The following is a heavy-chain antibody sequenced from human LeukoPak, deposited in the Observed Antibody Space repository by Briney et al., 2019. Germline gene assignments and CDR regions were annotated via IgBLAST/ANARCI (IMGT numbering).Heavy chain of an antibody. J-gene: IGHJ5*02. CDR2: IYSSGNT. CDR1: GGSSSTTNYY. CDR3: ARHSGLRSPFDP. Sequence: SETLSLTCTVSGGSSSTTNYYWGWIRQPPGRVLEWIGSIYSSGNTYYNPSLESRVTISVDTSKNQLSLKLTSATAADTSVYYCARHSGLRSPFDPWGQGTLVTVSS. V-gene: IGHV4-39*01. D-gene: IGHD3-3*01.